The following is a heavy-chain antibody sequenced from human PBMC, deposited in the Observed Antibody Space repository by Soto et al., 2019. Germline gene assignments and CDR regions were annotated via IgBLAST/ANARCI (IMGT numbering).Heavy chain of an antibody. V-gene: IGHV3-33*01. Sequence: QVQLVESGGGVVPPGRSLRLSCAASGFTFSSYGMHWVRQAPGQGLGWVAVIWYDGSNKYYADSVKGRFTISRDNSKNTLYLQMNSLRAEDTAVYYCARAGTTGTTTTRMIGGHWGQGTLVTVSS. CDR1: GFTFSSYG. CDR2: IWYDGSNK. CDR3: ARAGTTGTTTTRMIGGH. D-gene: IGHD1-1*01. J-gene: IGHJ4*02.